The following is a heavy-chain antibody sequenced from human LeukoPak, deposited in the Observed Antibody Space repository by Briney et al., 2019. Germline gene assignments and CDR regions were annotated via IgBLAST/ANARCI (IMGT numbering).Heavy chain of an antibody. J-gene: IGHJ2*01. CDR2: ISGSGGST. V-gene: IGHV3-23*01. Sequence: GASLRLSCAASGFTFSSYAVSWVRQAPGKGLEWVSSISGSGGSTYYAESVKGRFTISRDNSKNTLYLQVNSLRAEDTAVYYCAKGGGNWYFDLWGRGALVTVSS. D-gene: IGHD3-16*01. CDR3: AKGGGNWYFDL. CDR1: GFTFSSYA.